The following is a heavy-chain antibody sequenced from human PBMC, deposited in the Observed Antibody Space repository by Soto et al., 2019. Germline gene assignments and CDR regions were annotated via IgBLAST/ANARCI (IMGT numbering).Heavy chain of an antibody. CDR2: ITPDGNRA. V-gene: IGHV3-30-3*01. Sequence: QVQLVESGGDVVQPGRSLRLSCAASGSTFSSYDIHWVRQAPGKGLEWVAHITPDGNRAYYADSVKGRFTRSRDNARNTVYLQVKSLRPEDTAVYHCVRGPSHGAFDIWGQGTLVTVSS. CDR1: GSTFSSYD. CDR3: VRGPSHGAFDI. J-gene: IGHJ3*02.